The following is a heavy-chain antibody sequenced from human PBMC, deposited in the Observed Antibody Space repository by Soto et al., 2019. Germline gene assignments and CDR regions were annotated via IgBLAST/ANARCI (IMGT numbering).Heavy chain of an antibody. CDR2: ISGSGGST. CDR3: AKEGGSLDYYYYGMDV. D-gene: IGHD1-26*01. J-gene: IGHJ6*02. CDR1: GFTFSSYA. V-gene: IGHV3-23*01. Sequence: GGSLRLSCAASGFTFSSYAMSWVRQAPGKGLEWVSAISGSGGSTYYADSVKGRFTISRDNSKNTLYLQMNSLRAEDTAVYYCAKEGGSLDYYYYGMDVWGQGTTVTVSS.